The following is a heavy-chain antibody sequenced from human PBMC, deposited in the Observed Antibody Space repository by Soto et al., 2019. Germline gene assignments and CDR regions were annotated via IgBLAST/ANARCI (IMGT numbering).Heavy chain of an antibody. Sequence: EVQLLESGGGLVQPGGSLRLSCAASAFTFSSYAMTWVRQAPGKGLEWVSVISGSGGSTYYADSVKGRFTISRDNYKNTLYLQMNSLRAEDTAVYYCAKDWAQRGHYYGMDVWGQGTTVTVSS. D-gene: IGHD3-16*01. V-gene: IGHV3-23*01. CDR1: AFTFSSYA. J-gene: IGHJ6*02. CDR2: ISGSGGST. CDR3: AKDWAQRGHYYGMDV.